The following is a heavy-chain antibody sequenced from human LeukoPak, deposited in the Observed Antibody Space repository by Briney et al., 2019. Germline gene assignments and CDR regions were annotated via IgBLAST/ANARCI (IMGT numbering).Heavy chain of an antibody. J-gene: IGHJ2*01. V-gene: IGHV3-7*04. Sequence: PGGSLRLSCVVSGFTFSAYWMTWVRQAPGKGLEWVANIKPDGSEKYYVDSVRGRFTISRDNTKNSLYLQMNSLRAEDTAVYYCARVIVEQWLDYWYFDLWGRGTLVTVSS. CDR2: IKPDGSEK. D-gene: IGHD6-19*01. CDR1: GFTFSAYW. CDR3: ARVIVEQWLDYWYFDL.